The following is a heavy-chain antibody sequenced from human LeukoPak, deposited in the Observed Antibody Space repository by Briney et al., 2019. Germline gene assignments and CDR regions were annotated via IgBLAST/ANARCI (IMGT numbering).Heavy chain of an antibody. Sequence: SETLSLTCTVSGGSISSSSYYWGWIRQPLGKGLEWIGSIYYSGSTYYNPSLKSRVTISVDTSKNQFSLKLSSVTAADTAVYYCARGPYYYDSSGYYYGSFDYWGQGTLVTVSS. CDR2: IYYSGST. V-gene: IGHV4-39*07. CDR3: ARGPYYYDSSGYYYGSFDY. D-gene: IGHD3-22*01. J-gene: IGHJ4*02. CDR1: GGSISSSSYY.